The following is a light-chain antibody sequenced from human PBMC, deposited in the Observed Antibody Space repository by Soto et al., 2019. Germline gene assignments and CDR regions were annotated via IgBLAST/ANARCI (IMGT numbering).Light chain of an antibody. V-gene: IGKV1-5*03. J-gene: IGKJ1*01. Sequence: IQMTQSPSTLSALVGDRVTITCRASQSISTSLAWYQQKPGKAPKLLIYLASTLESGVPARFSGSGSATDFTLSISSLQPDDFATYYCQQYGSSSRTFGQGTKVDI. CDR2: LAS. CDR3: QQYGSSSRT. CDR1: QSISTS.